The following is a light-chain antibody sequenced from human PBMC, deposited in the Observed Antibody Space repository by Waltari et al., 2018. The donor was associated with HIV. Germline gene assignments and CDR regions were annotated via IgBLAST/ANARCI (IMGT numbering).Light chain of an antibody. J-gene: IGLJ1*01. CDR1: SSHVGGYTY. Sequence: QSALTQPASVSESPGQSIPISCTGTSSHVGGYTYLSCYTQHPGKAPKLMIYNVSNRPSGVYNRFSGSKSGNTASLTISGLQAEDEADYYCSSYTSSNTLPYVFGTGTKVTVL. CDR3: SSYTSSNTLPYV. CDR2: NVS. V-gene: IGLV2-14*03.